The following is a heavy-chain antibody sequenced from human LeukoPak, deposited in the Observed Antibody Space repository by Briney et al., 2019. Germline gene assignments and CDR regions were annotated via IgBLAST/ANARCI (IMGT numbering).Heavy chain of an antibody. Sequence: GASVTVSCKASGYTFTRYGITWVRQAPGQGLEWMGWISAYNGDTKYAQKLQGRVTMTTDTSTSTDYMELRSLRSDDTAVYYCARDPSNTSGWYIYFDYWGQGTLVTVSS. CDR1: GYTFTRYG. J-gene: IGHJ4*02. CDR2: ISAYNGDT. V-gene: IGHV1-18*01. D-gene: IGHD6-19*01. CDR3: ARDPSNTSGWYIYFDY.